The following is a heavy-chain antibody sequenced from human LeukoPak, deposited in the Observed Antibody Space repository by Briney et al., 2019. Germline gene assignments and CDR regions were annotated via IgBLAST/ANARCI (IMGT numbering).Heavy chain of an antibody. D-gene: IGHD2-2*01. Sequence: SETLSLTCTVSGGSISSYYWSWIRQPAGKGLEWIGRIYPRGSTTYNSSLKSRVTISVDTSKSQFSLKLTSVTAADTAVYHCARGRTGAAALDSWGPGTLVTVSS. CDR2: IYPRGST. J-gene: IGHJ4*02. V-gene: IGHV4-4*07. CDR3: ARGRTGAAALDS. CDR1: GGSISSYY.